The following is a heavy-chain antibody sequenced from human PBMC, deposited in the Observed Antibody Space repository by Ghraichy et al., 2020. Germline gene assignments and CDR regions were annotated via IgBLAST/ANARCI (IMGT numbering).Heavy chain of an antibody. D-gene: IGHD2-15*01. V-gene: IGHV4-59*08. CDR2: IYYSGST. CDR1: GGSISSYY. CDR3: ARQLGIGYCSGGSCYPAWFDP. Sequence: SETLSLTCTVSGGSISSYYWSWIRQPPGKGLEWIGYIYYSGSTNYNPSLKSRVTISVDTSKNQFSLKLSSVTAADTAVYYCARQLGIGYCSGGSCYPAWFDPWGQGTLVTVSS. J-gene: IGHJ5*02.